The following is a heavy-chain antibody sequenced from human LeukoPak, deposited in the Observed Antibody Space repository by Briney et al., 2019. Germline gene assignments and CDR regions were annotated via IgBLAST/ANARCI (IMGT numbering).Heavy chain of an antibody. J-gene: IGHJ6*02. CDR3: AVQLVPLYGMDV. V-gene: IGHV3-21*01. CDR1: GFTFRDYS. CDR2: ISGSGSDI. Sequence: GGSLRLSCAASGFTFRDYSMNWVRQAPGKGLEWVSFISGSGSDIHYADSVKGRFTISRDNAKNSLYLQMNSLRAEDTAVYYCAVQLVPLYGMDVWGQGTTVTVSS. D-gene: IGHD6-13*01.